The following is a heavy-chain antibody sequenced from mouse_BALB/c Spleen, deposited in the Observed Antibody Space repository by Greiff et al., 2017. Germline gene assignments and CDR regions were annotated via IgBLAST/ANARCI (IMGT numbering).Heavy chain of an antibody. J-gene: IGHJ3*01. V-gene: IGHV5-9-4*01. CDR1: GFTFSSYA. D-gene: IGHD2-4*01. Sequence: EVMLVESGGGLVKPGGSLKLSCAASGFTFSSYAMSWVRQSPEKRLEWVAEISSGGSYTYYPDTVTGRFTISRDNAKNTLYLEMSSLRSEDTAMYYCAREGDYDVPYWGQGTLVTVSA. CDR3: AREGDYDVPY. CDR2: ISSGGSYT.